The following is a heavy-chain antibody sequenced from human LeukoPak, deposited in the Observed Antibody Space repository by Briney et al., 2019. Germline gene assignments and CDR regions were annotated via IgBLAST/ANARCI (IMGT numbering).Heavy chain of an antibody. CDR1: GYTFTCYY. J-gene: IGHJ3*02. D-gene: IGHD7-27*01. Sequence: ASVKVSCKASGYTFTCYYMHWVRQAPGQGLEWMGWINPNSGGTNYAQKFQGRVTMTRDTSISTAYMELSRLRSDDTAVYYCARRVSLGRSRTDAFDIWGQGTMVTVSS. CDR3: ARRVSLGRSRTDAFDI. V-gene: IGHV1-2*02. CDR2: INPNSGGT.